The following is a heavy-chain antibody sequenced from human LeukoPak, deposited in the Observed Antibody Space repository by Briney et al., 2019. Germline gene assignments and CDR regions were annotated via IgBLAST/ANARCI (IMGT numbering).Heavy chain of an antibody. J-gene: IGHJ5*02. V-gene: IGHV4-61*05. CDR2: IYYSGST. CDR1: GGSISSSSYY. D-gene: IGHD3-22*01. CDR3: ARMIVVPAGDNWFDP. Sequence: PSETLSLTCTVSGGSISSSSYYWSWIRQPPGKGLEWIGYIYYSGSTNYNPSLKSRVTISVDTSKNQFSLKLSSVTAADTAVYYCARMIVVPAGDNWFDPWGQGTLVTVSS.